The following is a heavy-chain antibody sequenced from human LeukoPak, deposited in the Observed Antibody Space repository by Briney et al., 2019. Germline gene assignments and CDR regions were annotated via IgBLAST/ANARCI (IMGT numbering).Heavy chain of an antibody. Sequence: SETLSLTCTVSGGSISSSSYYWGWIRQPPGKGLEWIGSIYYSGSTYYNPSLKSRVTISVDTSKNQFSLKLSSVTAADTAVYYCAGYSSGWWGDYWGQGTLVTVSS. J-gene: IGHJ4*02. D-gene: IGHD6-19*01. V-gene: IGHV4-39*01. CDR1: GGSISSSSYY. CDR3: AGYSSGWWGDY. CDR2: IYYSGST.